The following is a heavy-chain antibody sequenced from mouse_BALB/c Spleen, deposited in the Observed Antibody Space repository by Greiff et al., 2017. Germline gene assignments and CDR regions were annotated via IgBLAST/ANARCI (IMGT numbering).Heavy chain of an antibody. CDR2: ISYDGSN. CDR1: GYSITSCYY. CDR3: AALYHDYIDY. D-gene: IGHD2-1*01. J-gene: IGHJ2*01. Sequence: EVQLQESGPGLVKPSQSLSLTCSATGYSITSCYYWHLIRQFPENKLELMGDISYDGSNNYNPSLKNRISITRDTSKNQFFLKLKSVTTEDTATYCCAALYHDYIDYWGQGTTLTVSS. V-gene: IGHV3-6*02.